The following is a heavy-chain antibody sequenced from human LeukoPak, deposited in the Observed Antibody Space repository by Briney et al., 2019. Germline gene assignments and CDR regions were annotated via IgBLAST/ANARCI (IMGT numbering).Heavy chain of an antibody. Sequence: GALRLSCAASGFTFSSYAMHWVRQAPGKGLEWVAVISYDGSNKYYADSVKGRFTISRDNSKNTLYLQMNSLRAEDTAVYYCARDADSGYDYWGQGTLVTVSS. CDR3: ARDADSGYDY. CDR2: ISYDGSNK. D-gene: IGHD5-12*01. V-gene: IGHV3-30-3*01. CDR1: GFTFSSYA. J-gene: IGHJ4*02.